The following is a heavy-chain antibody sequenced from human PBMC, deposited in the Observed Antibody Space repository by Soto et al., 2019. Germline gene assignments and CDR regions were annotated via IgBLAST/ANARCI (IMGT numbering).Heavy chain of an antibody. CDR1: GGSFSGYY. V-gene: IGHV4-34*01. J-gene: IGHJ4*02. CDR3: ARRAPGRQTTGYYDY. D-gene: IGHD3-9*01. Sequence: SETLSLTCAVYGGSFSGYYWSWIRQPPGKGLEWIGEINHSGSTNYNPSLKSRVTISVDTSKNQFSLKLSSVTAADTAVYYCARRAPGRQTTGYYDYWGQGTLVTVSS. CDR2: INHSGST.